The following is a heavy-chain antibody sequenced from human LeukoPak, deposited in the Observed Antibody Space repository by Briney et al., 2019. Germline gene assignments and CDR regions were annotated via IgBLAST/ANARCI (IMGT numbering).Heavy chain of an antibody. J-gene: IGHJ5*02. Sequence: ASVKVSCKASGYTLSSFDINWVRQATGQGLEWMGWMNPNSGNTGYAQKFQGRATMTRNTSISTAYMELSSLRSEDTAVYYCARERPTIAARSSNWFDPWGQGTLVTVSS. CDR2: MNPNSGNT. CDR1: GYTLSSFD. V-gene: IGHV1-8*01. CDR3: ARERPTIAARSSNWFDP. D-gene: IGHD6-6*01.